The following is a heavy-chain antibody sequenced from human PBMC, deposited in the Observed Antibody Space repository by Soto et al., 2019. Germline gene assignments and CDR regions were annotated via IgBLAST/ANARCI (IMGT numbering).Heavy chain of an antibody. Sequence: QVQLVESGGDLVKPGGSLRLSCAASGYTFSDYSMSWIRQAPGKGLEWISYIDTSGTKIYYADSVKGRFTITRDNAKNSPYLEMNSLRDEDTAVYYCASHYDMWSGYLSPVDYWGQGTLVTVSS. CDR3: ASHYDMWSGYLSPVDY. CDR2: IDTSGTKI. D-gene: IGHD3-3*01. J-gene: IGHJ4*02. CDR1: GYTFSDYS. V-gene: IGHV3-11*01.